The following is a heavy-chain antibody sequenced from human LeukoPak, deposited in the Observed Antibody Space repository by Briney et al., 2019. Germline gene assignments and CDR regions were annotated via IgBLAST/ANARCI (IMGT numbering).Heavy chain of an antibody. CDR1: GFTFSSYT. J-gene: IGHJ4*02. CDR3: AKDIRFSSSWGYFDY. V-gene: IGHV3-30*04. D-gene: IGHD6-13*01. Sequence: GRSLRLSCAASGFTFSSYTMYWVRQAPGKGLEWVAVISYDESYKFYADSVKGRFTISRDNSKNTLYLQMNSLRAEDTAVYYCAKDIRFSSSWGYFDYWGQGTLVTVSS. CDR2: ISYDESYK.